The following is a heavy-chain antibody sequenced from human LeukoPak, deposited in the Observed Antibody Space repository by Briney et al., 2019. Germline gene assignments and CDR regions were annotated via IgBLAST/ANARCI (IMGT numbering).Heavy chain of an antibody. CDR1: SDSISSYY. J-gene: IGHJ4*02. D-gene: IGHD1-26*01. CDR2: IHYTGYT. V-gene: IGHV4-59*01. CDR3: ARGVGGGDRYFDY. Sequence: PSETLSLTCSVSSDSISSYYWSSIRQPPGKGLEWIAYIHYTGYTEYNPSLKSRVTISGDTSKRQFSLKVSSVTAADTAVYYCARGVGGGDRYFDYWGQGTLVTVSS.